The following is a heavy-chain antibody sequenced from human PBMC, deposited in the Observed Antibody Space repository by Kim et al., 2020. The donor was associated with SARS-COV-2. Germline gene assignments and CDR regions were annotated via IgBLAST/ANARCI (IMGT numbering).Heavy chain of an antibody. CDR2: IYYSGST. Sequence: SETLSLTCTVSGGSISSYYWSWIRQPPGKGLEWIGYIYYSGSTNYNPSLKSRVTISVDTSKNQFSLKLSSVTAADTAVYYCARDRNLYSSGWYSWFDPWGQGTLVTVSS. V-gene: IGHV4-59*01. CDR3: ARDRNLYSSGWYSWFDP. D-gene: IGHD6-19*01. CDR1: GGSISSYY. J-gene: IGHJ5*02.